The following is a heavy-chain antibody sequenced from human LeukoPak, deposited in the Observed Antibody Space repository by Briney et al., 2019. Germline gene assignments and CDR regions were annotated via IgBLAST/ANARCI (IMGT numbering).Heavy chain of an antibody. CDR2: IYHSGST. J-gene: IGHJ5*02. D-gene: IGHD1-7*01. CDR1: GYSISSGYY. CDR3: VRENHNWNYNNWFDP. V-gene: IGHV4-38-2*02. Sequence: PSETLSLTCTVSGYSISSGYYWGWIRQPPGKGLEWIGSIYHSGSTYYNPSLKSRVTISVDTSKNQSSLKLSSVTAADTAVYYCVRENHNWNYNNWFDPWGQGTLVTVSS.